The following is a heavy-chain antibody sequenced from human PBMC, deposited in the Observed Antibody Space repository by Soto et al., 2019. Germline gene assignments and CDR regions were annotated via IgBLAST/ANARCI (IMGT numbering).Heavy chain of an antibody. J-gene: IGHJ5*02. CDR2: INYSGST. Sequence: SETLSLTCTVSGGSISNYYWSWIRQPPGKGLEWIGYINYSGSTNYNPSLESRVTISVNTSKNQFSLKLSSVTAADTAVYYCARGESSSLNWFDPWGQGTLVTVSS. CDR1: GGSISNYY. D-gene: IGHD6-6*01. CDR3: ARGESSSLNWFDP. V-gene: IGHV4-59*12.